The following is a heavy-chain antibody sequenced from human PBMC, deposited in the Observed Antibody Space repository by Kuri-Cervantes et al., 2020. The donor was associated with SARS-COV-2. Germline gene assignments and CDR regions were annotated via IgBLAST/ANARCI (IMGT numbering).Heavy chain of an antibody. D-gene: IGHD3-10*01. CDR1: KFTFNSNP. CDR3: ARRWFGEHPKYYYGMDV. J-gene: IGHJ6*02. CDR2: IAFDGNFQ. Sequence: GESLKISCVGSKFTFNSNPIHWVRQAPGKGLEWVTAIAFDGNFQHYANSVKGRFIISKDSSKSAVYVQMNSLRTDDTAVYYCARRWFGEHPKYYYGMDVWGQGTRVTVYS. V-gene: IGHV3-30*04.